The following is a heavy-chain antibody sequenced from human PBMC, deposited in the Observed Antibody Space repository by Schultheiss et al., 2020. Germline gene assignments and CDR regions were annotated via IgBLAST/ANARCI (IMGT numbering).Heavy chain of an antibody. CDR2: INHSGST. V-gene: IGHV4-61*08. J-gene: IGHJ5*02. Sequence: SETLSLTCTVSGGSISSGAFYWSWIRRHPGKGLEWIGEINHSGSTNYNPSLKSRVTMSVDKSKNQFSLKLSSVTAADTAVYYCASDTEARYCSSTSCYGGNWFDPWGQGTLVTVSS. CDR3: ASDTEARYCSSTSCYGGNWFDP. CDR1: GGSISSGAFY. D-gene: IGHD2-2*01.